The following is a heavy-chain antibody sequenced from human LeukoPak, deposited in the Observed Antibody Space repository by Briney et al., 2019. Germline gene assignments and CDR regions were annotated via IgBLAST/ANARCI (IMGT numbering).Heavy chain of an antibody. CDR1: GGSISSSSYY. V-gene: IGHV4-39*01. D-gene: IGHD2-8*01. Sequence: SETLSLTCTVSGGSISSSSYYWGWIRQPPGKGLEWIGSIYYSGSTYYNPSLKSRVTISVDTSENQFSLKLSSVTAADTAVYYCARNDIVLMVYAIGSSWFDPWGQGTLVTVSS. CDR2: IYYSGST. J-gene: IGHJ5*02. CDR3: ARNDIVLMVYAIGSSWFDP.